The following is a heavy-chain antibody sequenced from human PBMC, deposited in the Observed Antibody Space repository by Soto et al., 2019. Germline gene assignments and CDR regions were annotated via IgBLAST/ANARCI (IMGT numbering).Heavy chain of an antibody. CDR3: ARDGEVLRFLEWLLPYYYMDV. D-gene: IGHD3-3*01. V-gene: IGHV1-18*01. CDR2: ISAYNGNT. CDR1: GYTFTSYG. Sequence: QVQLVQSGAEVKKPGASVKVSCKASGYTFTSYGISWVRQAPGQGLEWMGWISAYNGNTNYAQKRQGRVTMTTDTSASTAYMRLRGLRSDDTAVYYCARDGEVLRFLEWLLPYYYMDVWGKGTTVTVSS. J-gene: IGHJ6*03.